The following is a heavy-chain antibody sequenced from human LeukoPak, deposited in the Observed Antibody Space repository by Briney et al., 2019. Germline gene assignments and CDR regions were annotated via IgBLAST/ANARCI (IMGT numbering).Heavy chain of an antibody. CDR1: GFTFSSYA. J-gene: IGHJ4*02. V-gene: IGHV3-30*04. CDR3: ASVSSTAMAPVDY. D-gene: IGHD5-18*01. CDR2: ISYDGSNK. Sequence: PGGSLRLSCAASGFTFSSYAMHWVRQAPGKGLEWVAVISYDGSNKYYADSVKGRFTISRDNSKNTLYLQMNSLRAEDTAVYYCASVSSTAMAPVDYWGQGTLVTVSS.